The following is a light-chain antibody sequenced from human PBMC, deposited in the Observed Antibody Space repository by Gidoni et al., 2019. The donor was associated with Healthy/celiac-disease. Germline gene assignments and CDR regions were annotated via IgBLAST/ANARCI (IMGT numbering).Light chain of an antibody. CDR2: QDS. Sequence: SYALTQPPSVSVSPGPTASITCSGDNLGDKYACWYQQKPGQSPVLVIYQDSKRPSGIPEGFSGSNSGNTATLTISGTQAMDEADYYCQAWDSSTRVFGTGTKVTVL. CDR1: NLGDKY. J-gene: IGLJ1*01. CDR3: QAWDSSTRV. V-gene: IGLV3-1*01.